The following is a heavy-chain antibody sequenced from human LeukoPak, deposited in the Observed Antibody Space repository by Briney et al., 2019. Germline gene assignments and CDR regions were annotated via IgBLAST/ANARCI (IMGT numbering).Heavy chain of an antibody. Sequence: GGSLRLSCAASGFIFSGYAMSWVRQAPGKGLEWVSGISGGGGSTYYADSVKGRLAISRDNSKNRLFLQMNSLRAEDTAVYYCAKAGSGFSYFAHWGQRTLVTVSS. D-gene: IGHD3-22*01. CDR3: AKAGSGFSYFAH. V-gene: IGHV3-23*01. J-gene: IGHJ4*02. CDR2: ISGGGGST. CDR1: GFIFSGYA.